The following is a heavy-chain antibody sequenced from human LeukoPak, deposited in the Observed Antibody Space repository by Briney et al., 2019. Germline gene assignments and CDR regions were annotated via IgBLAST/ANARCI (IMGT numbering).Heavy chain of an antibody. V-gene: IGHV4-28*01. D-gene: IGHD5-18*01. CDR2: IYYSGTT. J-gene: IGHJ4*02. CDR3: ARTAVHTATYFDY. Sequence: SDTLSLTGAVSDYSISSTNWWGWIRQSPGKGLEWIGYIYYSGTTYYNPSLKSRVTMSVDTSKNQFSLKLSSVTAVDTAVYYCARTAVHTATYFDYWGQGTLVTVSS. CDR1: DYSISSTNW.